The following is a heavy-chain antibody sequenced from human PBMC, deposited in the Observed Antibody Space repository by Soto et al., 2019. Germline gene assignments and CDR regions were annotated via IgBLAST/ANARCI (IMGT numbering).Heavy chain of an antibody. CDR3: ARDRVRGEHYYYGMEV. D-gene: IGHD3-10*01. CDR1: GGSISSGGYS. V-gene: IGHV4-30-2*01. Sequence: SETLSLTCAVSGGSISSGGYSWSRIRQPPGKGLEWNGYHSGSTYYNPSLKSRVTVSVDTSKNQFSLKLRSVTAADTAVYYCARDRVRGEHYYYGMEVWGQGTTVTVSS. J-gene: IGHJ6*02. CDR2: HSGST.